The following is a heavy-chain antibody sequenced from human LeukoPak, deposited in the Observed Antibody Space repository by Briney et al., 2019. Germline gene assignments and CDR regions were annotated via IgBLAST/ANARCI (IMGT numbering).Heavy chain of an antibody. CDR1: GDSITSSSYY. D-gene: IGHD3-3*01. V-gene: IGHV4-39*07. J-gene: IGHJ4*02. Sequence: KTSETLSLTCTVSGDSITSSSYYWGWIRQPPGKGLEWIGSIYYSGSTNYNPSLKSRVTISVDTSKNQFSLKLSSVTAADTAVYYCARGDDFWSGYYSLDYWGQGTLVTVSS. CDR2: IYYSGST. CDR3: ARGDDFWSGYYSLDY.